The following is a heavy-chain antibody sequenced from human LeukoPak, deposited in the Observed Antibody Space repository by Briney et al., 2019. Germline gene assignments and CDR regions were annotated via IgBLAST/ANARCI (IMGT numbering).Heavy chain of an antibody. J-gene: IGHJ5*02. V-gene: IGHV4-4*07. CDR2: IYTSGST. CDR3: ARDAWFRGHNWFDP. D-gene: IGHD3-10*01. CDR1: GGSISSYY. Sequence: PSETLSLTCTVSGGSISSYYWSWIRQPAGKGLEWIGRIYTSGSTNYNPSLKSRVTMSVDTSKNQFSLKLSSVTAADTAVYYCARDAWFRGHNWFDPRGQGTLVTVSS.